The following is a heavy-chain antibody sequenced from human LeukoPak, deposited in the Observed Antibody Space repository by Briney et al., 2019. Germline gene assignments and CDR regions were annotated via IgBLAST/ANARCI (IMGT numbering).Heavy chain of an antibody. CDR1: GGSFSGYY. CDR2: INHSGST. Sequence: SETLSLTCAVYGGSFSGYYWSWIRQPPGKGLEWIGEINHSGSTNYNPSLKSRVTISVDTSKNQFSLKLSSVTAADTAVYYCARETVVVPATSSIYYYYYYMDVWGKGTTVTVSS. D-gene: IGHD2-2*01. CDR3: ARETVVVPATSSIYYYYYYMDV. V-gene: IGHV4-34*01. J-gene: IGHJ6*03.